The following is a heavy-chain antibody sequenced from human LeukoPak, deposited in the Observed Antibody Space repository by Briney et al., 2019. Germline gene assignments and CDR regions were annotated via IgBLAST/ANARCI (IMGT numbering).Heavy chain of an antibody. CDR2: IYYSGST. D-gene: IGHD2-2*01. V-gene: IGHV4-59*08. CDR1: GGSISSYY. CDR3: ARGIVVVPAVLYQAFDI. J-gene: IGHJ3*02. Sequence: KSSETLSLTCTVSGGSISSYYWSWIRQPPGKGLEWIGYIYYSGSTNYNPSLKSRVTISVDTSKNQFSLKLSSVTAADTAVYYCARGIVVVPAVLYQAFDIWGQGTMVTVSS.